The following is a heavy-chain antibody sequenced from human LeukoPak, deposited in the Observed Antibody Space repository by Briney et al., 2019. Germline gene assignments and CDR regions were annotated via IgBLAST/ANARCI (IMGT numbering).Heavy chain of an antibody. V-gene: IGHV4-39*01. CDR1: GGSISSSNSY. J-gene: IGHJ4*02. D-gene: IGHD3/OR15-3a*01. CDR3: ARQTGSGLFTLP. Sequence: SETLSLTCAVSGGSISSSNSYWGWIRQPPGKGLEWIGSIYYSGNTYYNASLKSRVTISIDTSKNQFSLKLTSVTAADTAVYYCARQTGSGLFTLPGGQGTLVTVSS. CDR2: IYYSGNT.